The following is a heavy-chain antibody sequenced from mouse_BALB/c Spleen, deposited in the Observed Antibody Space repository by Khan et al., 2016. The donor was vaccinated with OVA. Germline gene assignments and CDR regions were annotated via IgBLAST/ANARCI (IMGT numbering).Heavy chain of an antibody. Sequence: EVQLQESGPGLVKPSQSLSLTCTVTGYSITTDYAWNWIRQFPGNKLEWMGYLSYSGTTKYNPSLKSRISITRDPSTTQFFLQLKSVTTEDTARYYCARVYGGDFDYWGQGTTLTVSS. CDR2: LSYSGTT. D-gene: IGHD1-1*01. V-gene: IGHV3-2*02. CDR3: ARVYGGDFDY. J-gene: IGHJ2*01. CDR1: GYSITTDYA.